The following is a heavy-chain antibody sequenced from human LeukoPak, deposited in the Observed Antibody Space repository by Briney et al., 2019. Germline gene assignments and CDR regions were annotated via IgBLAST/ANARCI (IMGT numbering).Heavy chain of an antibody. J-gene: IGHJ4*02. CDR1: GASIRSSTNW. CDR3: LYGGNSGDWVY. D-gene: IGHD4-23*01. Sequence: SGTLSLTCAVSGASIRSSTNWWSWVRQPPGKGLEWIGEILHSGSTNYNPSLKSRVTMSADKSKNQFSLNLRSVTAADTAVYYCLYGGNSGDWVYWGQGTLVTVSS. V-gene: IGHV4-4*02. CDR2: ILHSGST.